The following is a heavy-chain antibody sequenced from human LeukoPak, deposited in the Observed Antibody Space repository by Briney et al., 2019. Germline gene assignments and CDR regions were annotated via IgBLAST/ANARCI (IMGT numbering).Heavy chain of an antibody. Sequence: ASVKVSCKASGYTFTSYGISWVRQAPGQGLEWMGWISAYNSNTNYAQKLQGRVTMTTDTSTSTAYMELRSLRSDDTAVYYCANSYYYDSSGYFPEYFQHWGQGTLVTVSS. CDR2: ISAYNSNT. CDR3: ANSYYYDSSGYFPEYFQH. D-gene: IGHD3-22*01. V-gene: IGHV1-18*01. CDR1: GYTFTSYG. J-gene: IGHJ1*01.